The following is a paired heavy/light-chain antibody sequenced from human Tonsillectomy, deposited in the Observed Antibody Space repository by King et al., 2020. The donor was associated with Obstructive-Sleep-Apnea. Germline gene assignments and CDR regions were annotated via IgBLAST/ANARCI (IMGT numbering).Light chain of an antibody. Sequence: SSELTQDPAVSVALGQTVRITCQGDSLRSYYASWYQQKPGQAPVLVIYGKNNRPSGIPDRFSGSSSGNTASLTITGAQAEDEADYYCNSRDSSGNHLHWVFGGGTKLTVL. CDR3: NSRDSSGNHLHWV. V-gene: IGLV3-19*01. J-gene: IGLJ3*02. CDR2: GKN. CDR1: SLRSYY.
Heavy chain of an antibody. V-gene: IGHV2-26*01. Sequence: QVTLKESGPVLVKPTETLTLTCTVSGFSLSNARMGVSWIRQPPGKALEWLAHIFSNDEKSYSTSLKSRLTISKDTSKSQVVLTMTNMDPVDTATYYCARIRQSPSMTMVRGVIRYHWFDPWGQGTLVTVSS. D-gene: IGHD3-10*01. CDR1: GFSLSNARMG. CDR3: ARIRQSPSMTMVRGVIRYHWFDP. J-gene: IGHJ5*02. CDR2: IFSNDEK.